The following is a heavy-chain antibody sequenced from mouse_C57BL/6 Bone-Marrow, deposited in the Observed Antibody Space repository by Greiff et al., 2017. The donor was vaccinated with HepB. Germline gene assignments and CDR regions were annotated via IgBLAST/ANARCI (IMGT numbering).Heavy chain of an antibody. V-gene: IGHV1-74*01. Sequence: VQLQQPGAELVKFGASVKVFCKASGYTFTSYWLHWAKQRPGQCLEWIGRFHPSDSDTNYTPKVKGKATLTVAKSSSTAYMQLSSLTSEDSAVYYCAIGAWFAYWGQGTLVTVSA. CDR3: AIGAWFAY. CDR2: FHPSDSDT. CDR1: GYTFTSYW. J-gene: IGHJ3*01.